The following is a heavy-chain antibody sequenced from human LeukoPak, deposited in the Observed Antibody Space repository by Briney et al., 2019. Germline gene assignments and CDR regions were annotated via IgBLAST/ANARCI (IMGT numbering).Heavy chain of an antibody. D-gene: IGHD3-3*01. Sequence: SETLSLTCAVYGGSFSGDYCSWIRQPPGKGLEWIGEINHSGSTNYNPSLESRVTISVDTSKNQFSLKLSSVTAADTAVYYCARVCGITIFGVVIRQNYFDYWGQGTLVTVSS. CDR1: GGSFSGDY. CDR3: ARVCGITIFGVVIRQNYFDY. J-gene: IGHJ4*02. V-gene: IGHV4-34*01. CDR2: INHSGST.